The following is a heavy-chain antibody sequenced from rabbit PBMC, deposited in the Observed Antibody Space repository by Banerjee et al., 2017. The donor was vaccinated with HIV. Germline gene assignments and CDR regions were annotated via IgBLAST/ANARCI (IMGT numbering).Heavy chain of an antibody. V-gene: IGHV1S7*01. CDR1: GFDFSNCY. Sequence: QLKESGGGLVQPGGSLKLSCKASGFDFSNCYMSWVRQAPGKGLEWIGTIIASKGRTYYANWVNGRFTISSDNAQNTGDLQVNSLTAADTATYFCARVRYSSSSRAFDLWGPGTLVTVS. CDR2: IIASKGRT. CDR3: ARVRYSSSSRAFDL. J-gene: IGHJ4*01. D-gene: IGHD1-1*01.